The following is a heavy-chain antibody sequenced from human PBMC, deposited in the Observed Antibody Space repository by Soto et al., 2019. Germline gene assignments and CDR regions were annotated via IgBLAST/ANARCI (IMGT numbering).Heavy chain of an antibody. CDR2: IYHSGST. V-gene: IGHV4-61*01. D-gene: IGHD1-7*01. CDR3: AGYNWNYYFDP. J-gene: IGHJ5*02. Sequence: SETLSLTCTVSGGSVRDGSYYWAWLRQRPGKGLEGIGHIYHSGSTIYNPSLKSRVTISIDTSKTQFSLNLNSMTAADTAVYYCAGYNWNYYFDPWGQGTLVTVSS. CDR1: GGSVRDGSYY.